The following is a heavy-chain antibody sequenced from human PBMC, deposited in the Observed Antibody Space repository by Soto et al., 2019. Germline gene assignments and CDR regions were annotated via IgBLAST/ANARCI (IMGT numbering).Heavy chain of an antibody. CDR1: GFTFSSNG. CDR2: IWYDGSNK. CDR3: ATERDGEGVY. V-gene: IGHV3-33*01. Sequence: QVQLVESGGGVVQPGRSLRLSCAASGFTFSSNGMHWVRQAPGKGLEWVAVIWYDGSNKYYADSVKGRFTISRDNSKNILDLQMNILSAEDTAVSYCATERDGEGVYWGEGTLVTVSS. J-gene: IGHJ4*02.